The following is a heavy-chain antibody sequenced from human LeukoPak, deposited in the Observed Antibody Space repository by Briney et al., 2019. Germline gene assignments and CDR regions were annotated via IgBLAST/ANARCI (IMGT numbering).Heavy chain of an antibody. CDR2: IYYSGST. CDR1: GASISSDY. J-gene: IGHJ4*02. V-gene: IGHV4-59*01. D-gene: IGHD3-9*01. CDR3: ARAVSHEGFLTAHYYFDH. Sequence: SETLSLTCTVSGASISSDYWSWVRQPPGKGLEWVGYIYYSGSTNYNPSLKSRVTISVDTSKNPFSLNLSSVTAADTAVYFCARAVSHEGFLTAHYYFDHWGQETLVAVSS.